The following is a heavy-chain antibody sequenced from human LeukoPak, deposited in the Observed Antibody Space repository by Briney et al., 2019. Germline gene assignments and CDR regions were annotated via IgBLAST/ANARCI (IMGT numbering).Heavy chain of an antibody. V-gene: IGHV3-21*01. D-gene: IGHD5-24*01. Sequence: GGSLRLSCAASGFTFSSYSMNWVRQAPGKGLEWVSSISSSSSYIYYADSVKGQFTISRDNAKNSLYLQMNSLRAEDTAVYYCANNVEMATFDYWGQGTLVTVSS. J-gene: IGHJ4*02. CDR3: ANNVEMATFDY. CDR2: ISSSSSYI. CDR1: GFTFSSYS.